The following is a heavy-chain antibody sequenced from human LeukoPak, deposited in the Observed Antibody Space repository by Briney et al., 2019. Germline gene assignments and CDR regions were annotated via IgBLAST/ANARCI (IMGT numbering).Heavy chain of an antibody. D-gene: IGHD3-10*01. CDR2: ISSSGSIT. Sequence: GGSLRLSCVASGFTLSSHNIDWVRQAPGKGLEWVSHISSSGSITYYGDSVKGRITIFRDNAKNSVSLYMNSLRAEDSAVYYCARPGITAFDIWGQGTMVTVSS. CDR3: ARPGITAFDI. CDR1: GFTLSSHN. V-gene: IGHV3-48*01. J-gene: IGHJ3*02.